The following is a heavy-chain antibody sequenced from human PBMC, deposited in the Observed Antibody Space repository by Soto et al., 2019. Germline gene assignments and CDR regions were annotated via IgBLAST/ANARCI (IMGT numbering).Heavy chain of an antibody. CDR1: GFTFSRYS. CDR3: ARVAY. J-gene: IGHJ4*02. Sequence: EVQLVESGGGLVKPGGSLRLSCVASGFTFSRYSINWFRQAPGKGLEWVSSISSGGNTKSYANSVKGRFTISRDNAKNSLYLEMNSLRPEDTAVCYCARVAYWGQGTLVTVSS. CDR2: ISSGGNTK. V-gene: IGHV3-21*06.